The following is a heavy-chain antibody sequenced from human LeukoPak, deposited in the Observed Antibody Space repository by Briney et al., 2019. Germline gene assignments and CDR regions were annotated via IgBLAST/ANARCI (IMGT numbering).Heavy chain of an antibody. D-gene: IGHD3-10*01. CDR3: ARAQAQAYGSGSYYIPVISGSDY. Sequence: ASVKVYCKSSGYTFTSYYMHWVRQAPGQGLEWMGIINPSGGSTSYAQKFQGRVTMTRDTSTSTVYRELSSLRSEDTAVYYCARAQAQAYGSGSYYIPVISGSDYWGQGTLVTVSS. CDR2: INPSGGST. J-gene: IGHJ4*02. V-gene: IGHV1-46*01. CDR1: GYTFTSYY.